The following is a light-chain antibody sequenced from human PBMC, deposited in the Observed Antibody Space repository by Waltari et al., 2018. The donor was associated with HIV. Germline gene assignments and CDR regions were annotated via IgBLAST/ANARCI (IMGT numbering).Light chain of an antibody. CDR2: RNN. CDR3: AAWDDSLSGV. V-gene: IGLV1-47*01. Sequence: QSVLTQPPSASGTPGQRVTISCSGGSSNIGTNHVYWYQQFPGTAPKLLIYRNNQRPSGVPDRFSGSKSGTSASLVSSGLRSEDEADYYCAAWDDSLSGVFGGGTKVTVL. CDR1: SSNIGTNH. J-gene: IGLJ2*01.